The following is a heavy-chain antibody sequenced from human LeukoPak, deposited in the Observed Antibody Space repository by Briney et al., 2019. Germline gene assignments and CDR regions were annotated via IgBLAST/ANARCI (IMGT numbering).Heavy chain of an antibody. CDR2: INPNRGGT. CDR3: ARDRLVVVPAAIRGYYMDV. D-gene: IGHD2-2*02. Sequence: ASVKVSCKASGYTFTGYNMHWVRQAPGQGLEWMGWINPNRGGTNYAQKFQGRVTMTRDTSISTAYMELSRLRSDDTAVYYCARDRLVVVPAAIRGYYMDVWGKGTTVTVSS. J-gene: IGHJ6*03. CDR1: GYTFTGYN. V-gene: IGHV1-2*02.